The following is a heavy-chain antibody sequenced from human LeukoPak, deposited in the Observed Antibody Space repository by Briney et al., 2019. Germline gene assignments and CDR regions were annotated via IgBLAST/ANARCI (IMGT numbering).Heavy chain of an antibody. Sequence: GGSLRLSCAASGFTFSSYGMHWVRQAPGKGLEWVANINQDGSEKYYVDSVKGRFTISRDNAKNSLYLQMKSLRADDTAVYYCADPHSDYWGQGTLVTVSS. CDR3: ADPHSDY. V-gene: IGHV3-7*01. J-gene: IGHJ4*02. CDR2: INQDGSEK. CDR1: GFTFSSYG.